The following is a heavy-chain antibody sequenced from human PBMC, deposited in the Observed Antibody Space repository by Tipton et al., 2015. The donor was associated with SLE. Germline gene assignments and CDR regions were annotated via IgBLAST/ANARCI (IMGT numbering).Heavy chain of an antibody. V-gene: IGHV1-18*01. CDR2: IRPYNGDT. CDR1: FYSFTSYG. CDR3: ARVADPGRFDP. J-gene: IGHJ5*02. Sequence: QLVQSGAEVKKPGASVKVSCKASFYSFTSYGISWVRQAPGQGLEWRGWIRPYNGDTDYAQQLQGRVTMTTDTSTSTAYMEVRSLRSDDTAVYYCARVADPGRFDPWGQGTLVTVSS.